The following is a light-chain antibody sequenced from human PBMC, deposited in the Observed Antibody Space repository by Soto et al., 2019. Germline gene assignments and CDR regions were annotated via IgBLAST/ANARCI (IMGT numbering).Light chain of an antibody. Sequence: DIQMTQSPSTLSGSVGDRVTITCRASQTISSWLAWYQQKPGKAPKLLIYKASTLKSGVPSRFSGSGSGTEFTLTIRSLQTDDFANYHCQHYNSHSEAFGQGTKVDIK. CDR3: QHYNSHSEA. CDR2: KAS. CDR1: QTISSW. V-gene: IGKV1-5*03. J-gene: IGKJ1*01.